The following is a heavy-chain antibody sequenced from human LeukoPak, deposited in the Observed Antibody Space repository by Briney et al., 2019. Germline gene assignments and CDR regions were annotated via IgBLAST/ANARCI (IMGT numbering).Heavy chain of an antibody. V-gene: IGHV3-30*04. D-gene: IGHD3-22*01. CDR2: ISYDGSNK. J-gene: IGHJ4*02. Sequence: GGSLRLSCAASGFTFSSYAMHWVRQAPGKGLEWVAVISYDGSNKYYADSVKGRFTISRDNPKNTLYLQMNSLRAEDTAVYYCARDGDSSGYPLRFFDYWGQGTLVTVSS. CDR3: ARDGDSSGYPLRFFDY. CDR1: GFTFSSYA.